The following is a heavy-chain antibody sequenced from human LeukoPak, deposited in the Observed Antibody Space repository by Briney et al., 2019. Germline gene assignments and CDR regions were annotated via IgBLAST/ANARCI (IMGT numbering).Heavy chain of an antibody. D-gene: IGHD4-23*01. Sequence: QTGGSLRLSCAASGFTFSSYGMHWVRQAPGKGLEWVAFIRYDGSNKYYADSVKGRFTISRDNSKNTLYLQMNSLRAEDTAVYYCAKDGGLRWSLSAFDIWGQGTMVTVSS. J-gene: IGHJ3*02. CDR2: IRYDGSNK. CDR1: GFTFSSYG. CDR3: AKDGGLRWSLSAFDI. V-gene: IGHV3-30*02.